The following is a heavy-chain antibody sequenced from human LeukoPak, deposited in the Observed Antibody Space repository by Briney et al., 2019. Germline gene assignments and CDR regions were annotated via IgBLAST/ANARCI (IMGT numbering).Heavy chain of an antibody. V-gene: IGHV1-2*04. J-gene: IGHJ6*02. CDR3: ARDLPRRNYYGSGSYLYYGMDV. D-gene: IGHD3-10*01. CDR2: INPNSGGT. CDR1: GYTFTGYY. Sequence: ASVKVSCKASGYTFTGYYMHWVRQAPGQGLEWMGWINPNSGGTNYAQKFQGWVTMTRDTSISTAYMELSRLRSDDTAVYYCARDLPRRNYYGSGSYLYYGMDVWGQGTTVTVSS.